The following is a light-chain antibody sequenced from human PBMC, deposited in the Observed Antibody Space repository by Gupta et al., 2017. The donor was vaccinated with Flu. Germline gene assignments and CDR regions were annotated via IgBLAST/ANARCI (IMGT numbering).Light chain of an antibody. CDR3: QQRSNWPPSIT. J-gene: IGKJ5*01. Sequence: EMVLTQSPATLFLSPGDRATLPCRASQSVSTYLAWYQQKPGQAPRLLIYDASNRATGIPARFSGSGSGTDFTLTITYLEPEDFAVYYCQQRSNWPPSITFGQGTRLEIK. V-gene: IGKV3-11*01. CDR1: QSVSTY. CDR2: DAS.